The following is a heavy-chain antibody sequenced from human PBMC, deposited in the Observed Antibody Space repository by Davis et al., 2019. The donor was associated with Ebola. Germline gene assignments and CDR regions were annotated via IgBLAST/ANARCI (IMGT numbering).Heavy chain of an antibody. Sequence: AASVKVSCKASGYTFTGYYMHWVRQAPGQGLEWMGRINPNSGGTNYAQKFQGRVTMTRDTSISTAYMELSSLRSEDTALYYCTTPGGQDSGYDVFDIWGQGTMVTVSS. CDR2: INPNSGGT. J-gene: IGHJ3*02. V-gene: IGHV1-2*06. D-gene: IGHD5-12*01. CDR1: GYTFTGYY. CDR3: TTPGGQDSGYDVFDI.